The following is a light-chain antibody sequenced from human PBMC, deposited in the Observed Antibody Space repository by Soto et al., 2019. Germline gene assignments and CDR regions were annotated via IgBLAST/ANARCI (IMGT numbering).Light chain of an antibody. Sequence: DIQMTQFPSTLSASVGARVTITCRASQTTNTWLAWYQQKPRTAPKLLIYDASSLEGGVPSRFSASGSGTEFTLTISSLQPDDLATYYCQQYISYPYTFGQGTKVEIK. CDR2: DAS. CDR1: QTTNTW. CDR3: QQYISYPYT. V-gene: IGKV1-5*01. J-gene: IGKJ2*01.